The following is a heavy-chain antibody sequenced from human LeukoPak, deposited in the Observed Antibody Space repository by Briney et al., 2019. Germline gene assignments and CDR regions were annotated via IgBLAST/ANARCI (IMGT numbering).Heavy chain of an antibody. J-gene: IGHJ4*02. V-gene: IGHV4-38-2*02. CDR2: VYHTGGT. Sequence: SETLSLTCTVSGFSISSGYYWAWIRQPPGKGLEWIGSVYHTGGTYYNPSLKSRVTISVDTSRNQFSLRLSSATAADTAVYYCAREEGATQDANWGQGTLVLVSS. CDR3: AREEGATQDAN. D-gene: IGHD1-26*01. CDR1: GFSISSGYY.